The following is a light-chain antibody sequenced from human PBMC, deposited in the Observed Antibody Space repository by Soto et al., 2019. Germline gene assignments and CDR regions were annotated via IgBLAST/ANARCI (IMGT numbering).Light chain of an antibody. CDR2: GAS. CDR3: QQYNSWPWT. J-gene: IGKJ1*01. V-gene: IGKV3-15*01. Sequence: EIVMTQSPATLSVSPGERATLSCRAGQSVSSNLAWYQQKPGQAPRLLIYGASTRASGIPARFSGSGSGTEFTLTISSLQSEDFAVYYCQQYNSWPWTFGQGTKVEIK. CDR1: QSVSSN.